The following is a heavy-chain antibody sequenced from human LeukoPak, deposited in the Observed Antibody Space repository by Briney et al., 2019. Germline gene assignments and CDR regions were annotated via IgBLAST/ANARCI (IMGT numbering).Heavy chain of an antibody. CDR1: GYTFTSYS. J-gene: IGHJ4*02. V-gene: IGHV1-18*01. Sequence: ASVKVSCKASGYTFTSYSISWVRQAPGQGLEWMGWISAYNGNTNYAQKLQGRVTMTTDTSTSTAYMELRSLRSGDTAVYYCARRLVRQHIDYWGQGTLVTVSS. CDR3: ARRLVRQHIDY. D-gene: IGHD3-10*01. CDR2: ISAYNGNT.